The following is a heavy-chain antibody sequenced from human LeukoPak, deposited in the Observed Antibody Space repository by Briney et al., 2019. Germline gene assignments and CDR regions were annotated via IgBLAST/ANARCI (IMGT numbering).Heavy chain of an antibody. V-gene: IGHV1-69*04. J-gene: IGHJ4*02. CDR3: ARVDGCNQEIDY. CDR2: IIPILGIA. Sequence: ASVKVSCKASGGTFSSYAISWVRQAPGQGLEWMGRIIPILGIANYAQKFQGRVTITADKSTSTAYMELSSLRSEDTAVYYCARVDGCNQEIDYWGQGTLVTVSS. D-gene: IGHD5-24*01. CDR1: GGTFSSYA.